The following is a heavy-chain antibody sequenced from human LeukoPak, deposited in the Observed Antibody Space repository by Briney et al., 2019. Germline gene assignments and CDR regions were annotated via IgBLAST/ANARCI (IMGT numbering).Heavy chain of an antibody. D-gene: IGHD2-2*01. CDR1: GYSFTNYW. V-gene: IGHV5-51*01. J-gene: IGHJ4*02. CDR3: ARRYCSSTSCYFFDY. Sequence: GESLKISCKVSGYSFTNYWIGWVRQMPGQGLEWMGIIYPGNSRTRYRPSFQGQVTISADKSISTAYLHWSSLKASDTAIYYCARRYCSSTSCYFFDYWGQGTLVTVSS. CDR2: IYPGNSRT.